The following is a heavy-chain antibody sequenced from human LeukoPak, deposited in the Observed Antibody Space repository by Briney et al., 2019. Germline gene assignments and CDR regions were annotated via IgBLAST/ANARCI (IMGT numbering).Heavy chain of an antibody. Sequence: PSETLSLTCTVYGGSISSYYWSWIRQPPGKGLEWIGYIYYSGSTNYNPSLKSRVTISVDTSKNQFSLKLSSVTAADTAVYYCARADYGDYGYYFDYWGQGTLVTVSS. CDR2: IYYSGST. CDR3: ARADYGDYGYYFDY. CDR1: GGSISSYY. V-gene: IGHV4-59*08. J-gene: IGHJ4*02. D-gene: IGHD4-17*01.